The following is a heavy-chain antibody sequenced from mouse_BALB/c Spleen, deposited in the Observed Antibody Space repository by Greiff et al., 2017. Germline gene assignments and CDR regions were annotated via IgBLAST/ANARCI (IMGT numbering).Heavy chain of an antibody. D-gene: IGHD1-1*01. CDR3: ARSPYYYGSHYYAMDY. CDR2: ISSGSSTI. Sequence: EVQLVESGGGLVQPGGSRKLSCAASGFTFSSFGMHWVRQAPEKGLEWVAYISSGSSTIYYADTVKGRFTISRDNPKNTLFLQMTSLRSEDTAMYYCARSPYYYGSHYYAMDYWGQGTSVTVSS. J-gene: IGHJ4*01. CDR1: GFTFSSFG. V-gene: IGHV5-17*02.